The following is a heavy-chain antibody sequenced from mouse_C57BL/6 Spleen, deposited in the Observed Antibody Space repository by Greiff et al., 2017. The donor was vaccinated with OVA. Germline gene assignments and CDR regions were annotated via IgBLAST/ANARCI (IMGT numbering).Heavy chain of an antibody. CDR3: ARSGYPYTFDY. Sequence: EVQLQQSGPELVKPGASVKISCKASGYTFTDYYMNWVKQSHGKSLEWIGDINPNNGGTSYNQKFKGKATLTVDKSSSTAYMELRSLTSEDSAVYYCARSGYPYTFDYWGQGTTLTVSS. CDR1: GYTFTDYY. D-gene: IGHD3-1*01. J-gene: IGHJ2*01. CDR2: INPNNGGT. V-gene: IGHV1-26*01.